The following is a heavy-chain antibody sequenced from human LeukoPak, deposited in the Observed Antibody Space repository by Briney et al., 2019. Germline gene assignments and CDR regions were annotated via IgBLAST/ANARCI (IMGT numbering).Heavy chain of an antibody. CDR1: GGSISSYY. J-gene: IGHJ6*03. CDR3: ARDMHYYDSSGYYPYYYYYYMDV. D-gene: IGHD3-22*01. CDR2: IYTSGST. V-gene: IGHV4-4*07. Sequence: SETLSLTCTVSGGSISSYYWSWIRQPAGKGLEWIGRIYTSGSTNYNPSLKSRVTMSVGTSKNQFSLKLSSVTAADTAVYYCARDMHYYDSSGYYPYYYYYYMDVWGKGTTVTISS.